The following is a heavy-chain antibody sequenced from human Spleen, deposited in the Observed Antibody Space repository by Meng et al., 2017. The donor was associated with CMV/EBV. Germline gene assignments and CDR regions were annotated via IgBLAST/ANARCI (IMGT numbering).Heavy chain of an antibody. CDR1: GFTFSSYA. J-gene: IGHJ4*02. CDR3: ASTDSYD. V-gene: IGHV3-30-3*01. D-gene: IGHD3-3*01. Sequence: VQLVESGGGLNQPGGSLRLSCAASGFTFSSYAMHWVREAPGKGLEWVAVISYDGSNKYYADSVKGRFTISRDNSKNTLYLQMNSLRAEDTAVYYCASTDSYDWGQGTLVTVSS. CDR2: ISYDGSNK.